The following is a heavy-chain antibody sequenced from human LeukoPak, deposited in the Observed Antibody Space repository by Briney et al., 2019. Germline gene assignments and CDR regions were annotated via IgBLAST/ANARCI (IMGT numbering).Heavy chain of an antibody. D-gene: IGHD2-15*01. CDR1: GDSVSSNSAA. J-gene: IGHJ4*02. CDR2: TYYRSKWYN. V-gene: IGHV6-1*01. CDR3: ARDPQGSCYHCFDY. Sequence: SQTLSLTCAISGDSVSSNSAAWNWIRQSPSRCLEWLGRTYYRSKWYNDYAVSVKSRITINPDTSKSQFSLQLNSVTPEDTAVYYCARDPQGSCYHCFDYWGQGTLVTVSS.